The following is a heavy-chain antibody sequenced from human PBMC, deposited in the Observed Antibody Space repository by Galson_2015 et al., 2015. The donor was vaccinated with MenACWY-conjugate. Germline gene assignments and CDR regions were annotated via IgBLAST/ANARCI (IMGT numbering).Heavy chain of an antibody. J-gene: IGHJ4*02. CDR2: IYHSGSI. CDR3: ARAGALTYYFDY. CDR1: GASISSVDW. V-gene: IGHV4-4*02. Sequence: ETLSLTCAVSGASISSVDWWSWVRQPPGKGLEWIAEIYHSGSINYNPSLKSRVTMSVDKSKNQISLKLSSVTAADTAVYYCARAGALTYYFDYWGQGTLVSVSS.